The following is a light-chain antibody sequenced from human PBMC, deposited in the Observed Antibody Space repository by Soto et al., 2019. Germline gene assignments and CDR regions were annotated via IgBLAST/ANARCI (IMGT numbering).Light chain of an antibody. CDR1: QTISSW. CDR3: QQYVTAFRS. CDR2: KAS. Sequence: DIQMTQSPSILSASVGDRVTITCRASQTISSWLAWYQQKPGTAPKLLIYKASSLQSGVPSRFSGSGSGTEFTLTISSLQPDDFATYYCQQYVTAFRSFGQGTKVDIK. V-gene: IGKV1-5*03. J-gene: IGKJ1*01.